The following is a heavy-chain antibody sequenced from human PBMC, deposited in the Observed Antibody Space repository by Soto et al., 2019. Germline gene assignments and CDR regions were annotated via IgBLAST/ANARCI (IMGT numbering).Heavy chain of an antibody. CDR3: GKVLVGATGHTDSDS. V-gene: IGHV4-39*01. CDR1: GGSIYRSGYY. Sequence: SETLCLTCTVSGGSIYRSGYYWGWIRQPPGRGLEWIGNIDYNGVTYSNPSLKSRVTISRDKSKNQFSLKLTSVTAADTALYYCGKVLVGATGHTDSDSWGQGTLVTVSS. CDR2: IDYNGVT. J-gene: IGHJ4*02. D-gene: IGHD2-15*01.